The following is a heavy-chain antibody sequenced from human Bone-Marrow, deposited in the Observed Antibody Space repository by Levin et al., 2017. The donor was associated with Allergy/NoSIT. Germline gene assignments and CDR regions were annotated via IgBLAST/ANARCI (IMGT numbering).Heavy chain of an antibody. CDR3: ARLGYCSGGSCFWPNDYGDSDGT. V-gene: IGHV1-69*01. J-gene: IGHJ5*02. CDR2: IIPIFGTA. D-gene: IGHD2-15*01. Sequence: KISCKASGGTFTNYAINWVRQAPGQGLEWMGGIIPIFGTAFYAEKFQGRVTIIADESTTTSHLELSSLRSEETAIYYRARLGYCSGGSCFWPNDYGDSDGTWGQGTRVIVSS. CDR1: GGTFTNYA.